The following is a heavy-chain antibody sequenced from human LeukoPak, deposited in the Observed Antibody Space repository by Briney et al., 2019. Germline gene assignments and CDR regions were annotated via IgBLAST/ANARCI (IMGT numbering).Heavy chain of an antibody. D-gene: IGHD6-6*01. CDR1: GFTFSDYY. J-gene: IGHJ4*02. Sequence: KSGGSLRLSCAASGFTFSDYYMSWIRQAPGKGLEWVSYISSSGSTIYYADSVKGRFTISRDNSKNTLYLQMNSLRAEDTAVYYCAKPYSSSSGVDYWGQGTLVTVSS. CDR2: ISSSGSTI. V-gene: IGHV3-11*01. CDR3: AKPYSSSSGVDY.